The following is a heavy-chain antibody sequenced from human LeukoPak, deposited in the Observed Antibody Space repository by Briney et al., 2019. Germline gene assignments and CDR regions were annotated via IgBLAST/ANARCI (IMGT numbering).Heavy chain of an antibody. CDR2: ISAYNGNT. J-gene: IGHJ6*02. CDR3: ARDMSGSGWPYYYYYYGMDV. D-gene: IGHD6-19*01. V-gene: IGHV1-18*01. Sequence: ASVKVSCKASGYTFTSYGISWVRQAPGQGLEWMGWISAYNGNTNYAQKLQGRVTMTTDTSTSTAYMELRSLRSDDTAVYYCARDMSGSGWPYYYYYYGMDVWGQGTTVTVSS. CDR1: GYTFTSYG.